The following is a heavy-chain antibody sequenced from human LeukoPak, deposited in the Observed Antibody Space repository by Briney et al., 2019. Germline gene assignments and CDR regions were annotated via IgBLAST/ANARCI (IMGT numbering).Heavy chain of an antibody. CDR2: ISSSSSYI. V-gene: IGHV3-21*01. CDR1: GFTFSSYS. D-gene: IGHD2-15*01. J-gene: IGHJ4*02. Sequence: GGSLRLSRAASGFTFSSYSMNWVRQAPGKGLEWVSSISSSSSYIYYADSVKGRFTISRDNAKNSLYLQMNSLRAEDTAVYYCAREYCSGGSCRFDYWGQGTLVTVSS. CDR3: AREYCSGGSCRFDY.